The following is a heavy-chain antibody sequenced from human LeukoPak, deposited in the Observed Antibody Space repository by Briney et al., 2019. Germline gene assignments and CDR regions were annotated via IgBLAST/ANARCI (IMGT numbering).Heavy chain of an antibody. Sequence: TSETLSLTCTVSGASISSYYWSWIRQPPGKGLEWIAYKYYSGSTDSNPSLKSRVSISVDTSKNQFSLKLSSVTAADTAIYYCARHRVAWYDLDIWGQGTMVTVSS. CDR1: GASISSYY. CDR3: ARHRVAWYDLDI. V-gene: IGHV4-59*08. J-gene: IGHJ3*02. D-gene: IGHD3-9*01. CDR2: KYYSGST.